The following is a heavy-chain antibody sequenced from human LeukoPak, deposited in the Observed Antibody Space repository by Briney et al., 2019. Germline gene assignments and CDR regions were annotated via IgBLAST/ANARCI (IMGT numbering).Heavy chain of an antibody. V-gene: IGHV1-2*02. J-gene: IGHJ5*02. D-gene: IGHD3-3*01. Sequence: ASVKVSCKASGYTFNSYGISWVRQAPGQGLEWMGWINPNSGGTNYAQKFQGRVTMTRDTSISTAYMELSRLRSDDTAVYYCARDNRRTYYDFWSGYYTAMLWWFDPWGQGTLVTVSS. CDR3: ARDNRRTYYDFWSGYYTAMLWWFDP. CDR1: GYTFNSYG. CDR2: INPNSGGT.